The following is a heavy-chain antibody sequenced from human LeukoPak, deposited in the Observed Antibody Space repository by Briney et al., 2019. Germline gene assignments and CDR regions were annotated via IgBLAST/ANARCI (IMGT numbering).Heavy chain of an antibody. CDR2: IDSSSTYI. V-gene: IGHV3-21*01. J-gene: IGHJ5*02. CDR1: GFTFSTYR. Sequence: GGSLRLSCAASGFTFSTYRMTWVRQAPGKGLEWVSSIDSSSTYIYYADSVKGRFTISRDNAKNSLHLQMNSLRAEDAAVYYCARDGTLVDNWFDPWGQGTLVTVSS. CDR3: ARDGTLVDNWFDP.